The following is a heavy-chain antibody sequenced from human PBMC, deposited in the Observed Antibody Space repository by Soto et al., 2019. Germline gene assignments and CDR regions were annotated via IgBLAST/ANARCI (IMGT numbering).Heavy chain of an antibody. J-gene: IGHJ4*02. CDR3: ARHKGLVGQYSSSPIDY. V-gene: IGHV4-39*01. CDR2: IYYSGST. D-gene: IGHD6-6*01. CDR1: GGSISSSSYY. Sequence: SETLSLTCTVSGGSISSSSYYWGWIRQPPGKGLEWIGSIYYSGSTYYNPSLKSRVTISVDTSKNQFSLKLSSVTAADTAVYYCARHKGLVGQYSSSPIDYWGQGTLVTVSS.